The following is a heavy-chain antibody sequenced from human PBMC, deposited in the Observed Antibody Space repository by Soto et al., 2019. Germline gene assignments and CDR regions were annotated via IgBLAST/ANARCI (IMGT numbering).Heavy chain of an antibody. CDR2: LYPDGRA. V-gene: IGHV3-53*01. D-gene: IGHD3-22*01. J-gene: IGHJ4*02. Sequence: EVQLVESGGGLINPGGSLRLSCAASGFTVSSNYLTWVRQAPGRGLKWVSVLYPDGRAYYADSVKGRFTIPTDNSKNSVYLHMSTLRAEDTAVYYCARGLGRESHDNRGYFHLDYWGQGSLVTVSS. CDR3: ARGLGRESHDNRGYFHLDY. CDR1: GFTVSSNY.